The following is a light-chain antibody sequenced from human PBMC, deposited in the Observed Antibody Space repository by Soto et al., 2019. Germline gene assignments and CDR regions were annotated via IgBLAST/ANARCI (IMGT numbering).Light chain of an antibody. V-gene: IGKV1-5*03. Sequence: DIQMTQSPSTLSASVGDRVTITCRASQGISSWLAWYQQKPGKAPKLLIYKASTLQSGVPSRFSGSGSGTEFNLAISILQPDASATYYCQQYNDNWTFGQGTKVEIK. CDR3: QQYNDNWT. CDR2: KAS. CDR1: QGISSW. J-gene: IGKJ1*01.